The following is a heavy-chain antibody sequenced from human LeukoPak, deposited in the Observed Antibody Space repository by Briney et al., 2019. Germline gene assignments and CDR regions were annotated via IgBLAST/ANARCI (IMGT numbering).Heavy chain of an antibody. D-gene: IGHD3-10*01. V-gene: IGHV1-69*05. Sequence: ASVKVSCKASGVTFSSYAISWVRQAPGQGLEWMGGIIPIFGTANYAQKFQGRVTITTDESTSTAYMELSSLRSEDTAVYYCAREVTMVRGVIVVWGQGTLVTVSS. J-gene: IGHJ4*02. CDR3: AREVTMVRGVIVV. CDR2: IIPIFGTA. CDR1: GVTFSSYA.